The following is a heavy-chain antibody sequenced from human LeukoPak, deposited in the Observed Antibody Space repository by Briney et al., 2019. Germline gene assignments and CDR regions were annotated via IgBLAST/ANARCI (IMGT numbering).Heavy chain of an antibody. Sequence: GGSLRLSCAASGFTFSSHGMNWVRQAPGKGLEWVSGISPNGVITYYADSVKGRFTISRDNPKGTVYLQMNSLRPEDTAVYYCAKDDAWLQYGNWGRGTLVTVSS. CDR2: ISPNGVIT. J-gene: IGHJ4*02. CDR1: GFTFSSHG. V-gene: IGHV3-23*01. CDR3: AKDDAWLQYGN. D-gene: IGHD5-24*01.